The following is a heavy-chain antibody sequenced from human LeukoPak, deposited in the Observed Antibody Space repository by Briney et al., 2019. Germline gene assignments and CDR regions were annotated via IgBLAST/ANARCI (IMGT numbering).Heavy chain of an antibody. D-gene: IGHD2-2*01. J-gene: IGHJ3*02. V-gene: IGHV3-74*01. CDR1: GITFGNYW. Sequence: PGGSLRLSCAASGITFGNYWMHWVRQAPGQGLVWVSRIKSDGSSTAYAESVKGRFTISRDNAKNSLYLQMYSLRAEDTAVYYCVREGLTCSGSTCYLAAFDNWGQGTMVTVSS. CDR2: IKSDGSST. CDR3: VREGLTCSGSTCYLAAFDN.